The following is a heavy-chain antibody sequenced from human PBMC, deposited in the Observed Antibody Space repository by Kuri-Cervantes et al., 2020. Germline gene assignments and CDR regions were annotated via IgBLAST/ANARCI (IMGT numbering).Heavy chain of an antibody. CDR3: ASAHY. J-gene: IGHJ4*02. CDR2: IYTSGST. CDR1: GGSISSYY. V-gene: IGHV4-4*07. Sequence: ESLKISCTVSGGSISSYYWSWIRQPAGKGLEWIGRIYTSGSTNYNPSLKSRVTISVDKSKNQFSLKLSSVTAADTAVYYCASAHYWGQGTLVTVSS.